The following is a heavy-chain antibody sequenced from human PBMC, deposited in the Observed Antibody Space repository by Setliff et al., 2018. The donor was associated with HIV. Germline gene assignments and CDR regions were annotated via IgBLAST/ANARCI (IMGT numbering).Heavy chain of an antibody. V-gene: IGHV1-8*02. D-gene: IGHD3-10*01. CDR2: MNPNSGDT. CDR1: GYTLTSYD. Sequence: ASVKVSCQASGYTLTSYDINWVRQATGQGLEWMGWMNPNSGDTGYAQKFQDRVTMTRNTSISTAYMELSSLRFEDTAVYYCARGRSLVRGSGSPEYYYMDVWGKGTTVTVSS. J-gene: IGHJ6*03. CDR3: ARGRSLVRGSGSPEYYYMDV.